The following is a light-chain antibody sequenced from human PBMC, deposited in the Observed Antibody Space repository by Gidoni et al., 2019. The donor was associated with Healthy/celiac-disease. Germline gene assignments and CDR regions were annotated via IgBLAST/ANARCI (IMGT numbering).Light chain of an antibody. CDR2: AAS. J-gene: IGKJ1*01. CDR3: QQSYSTPWT. CDR1: QSISSY. Sequence: DIQMTQSPSSLSASVGDRVTITCRASQSISSYLNWYQQKPGKATKLLIYAASSLQSGVPSRFSGSGSGKDFTLTISSLQPEDFATYYCQQSYSTPWTFGQGTKVEIK. V-gene: IGKV1-39*01.